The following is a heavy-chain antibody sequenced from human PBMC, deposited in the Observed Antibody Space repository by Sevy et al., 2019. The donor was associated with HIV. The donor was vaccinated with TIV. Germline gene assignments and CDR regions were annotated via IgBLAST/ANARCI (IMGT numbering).Heavy chain of an antibody. V-gene: IGHV3-7*01. Sequence: QLGGSLRLSCAASGFTFSAYWMSWVRQVPGKGLEWVANIKEDGSEEHYVASVKGRFSISRDNAKKSLFLQMNSLRAEDTAVYFCAREHITIRANYDYYGMDVWGQGTTVTVSS. CDR2: IKEDGSEE. CDR3: AREHITIRANYDYYGMDV. J-gene: IGHJ6*02. D-gene: IGHD3-3*02. CDR1: GFTFSAYW.